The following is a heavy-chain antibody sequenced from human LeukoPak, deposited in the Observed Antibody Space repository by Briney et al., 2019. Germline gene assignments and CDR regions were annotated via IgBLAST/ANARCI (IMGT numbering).Heavy chain of an antibody. Sequence: ASVKVSCKASGGTFSSYAISWVRQAPGQGLEWMGGIIPIFGTANYAQKFQGRVTITADESTSTAYMELSSLRFEDTAVYYCASTRGGYFDYWGQGTLVTVSS. CDR3: ASTRGGYFDY. CDR2: IIPIFGTA. V-gene: IGHV1-69*13. J-gene: IGHJ4*02. D-gene: IGHD3-10*01. CDR1: GGTFSSYA.